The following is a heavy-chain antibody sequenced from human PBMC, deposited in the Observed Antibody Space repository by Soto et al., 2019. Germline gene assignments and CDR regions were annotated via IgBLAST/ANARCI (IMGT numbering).Heavy chain of an antibody. CDR1: GFSLSSSA. J-gene: IGHJ4*02. CDR3: AKDPDSNRPRGYSHY. D-gene: IGHD4-4*01. CDR2: ISTSGDNT. V-gene: IGHV3-23*01. Sequence: GSLRLSCEASGFSLSSSAMTWVRQAPGKGLEWVSSISTSGDNTYYADSVKGRFTISKDNSKNTLYLQMNSLRVEDTAIYYCAKDPDSNRPRGYSHYWGQGTLVTVS.